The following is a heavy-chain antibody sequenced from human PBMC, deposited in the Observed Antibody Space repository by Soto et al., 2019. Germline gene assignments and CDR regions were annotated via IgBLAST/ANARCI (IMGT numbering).Heavy chain of an antibody. CDR3: ARLHCLRPNCVPLDP. V-gene: IGHV4-39*01. Sequence: QLQLQESGPGLVKPSETLSLTCTVSGGSISDDTYYWGWIRQPPGKGLEWIGSIYYSGTSSYNPSRESRVALPVDTSTKQLSLRLMSVTAADTAVYYCARLHCLRPNCVPLDPWGQGTLVIVSS. J-gene: IGHJ5*02. CDR2: IYYSGTS. CDR1: GGSISDDTYY. D-gene: IGHD1-1*01.